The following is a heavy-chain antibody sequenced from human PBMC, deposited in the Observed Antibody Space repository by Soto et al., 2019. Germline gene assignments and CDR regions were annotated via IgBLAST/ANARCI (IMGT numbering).Heavy chain of an antibody. J-gene: IGHJ4*02. V-gene: IGHV1-2*04. CDR3: ASARGDDFDY. CDR1: GYTFTEYY. CDR2: INPYSGGT. D-gene: IGHD2-21*02. Sequence: QVQLVQSGAEVKKPGASVKVSCKASGYTFTEYYMHWVRQAPGQGLEWMGWINPYSGGTKYAEKFQDWVTMTRDTSISTAYMELSRLRSDDTAVYYCASARGDDFDYWGQGTLVTVSS.